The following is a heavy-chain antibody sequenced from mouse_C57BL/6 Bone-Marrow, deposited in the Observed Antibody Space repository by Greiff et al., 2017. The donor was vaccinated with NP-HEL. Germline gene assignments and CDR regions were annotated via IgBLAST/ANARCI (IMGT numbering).Heavy chain of an antibody. CDR3: ARDDLRSAGFAY. CDR2: INYDGSST. CDR1: GFTFSDYY. D-gene: IGHD3-2*02. J-gene: IGHJ3*01. V-gene: IGHV5-16*01. Sequence: EVQLVESEGGLVQPGSSMKLSCTASGFTFSDYYMAWVRQVPEKGLEWVANINYDGSSTYYLDSLKSRFIISRDNAKNILYLQMSSLKSEDTATYYCARDDLRSAGFAYWGQGTLVTVSA.